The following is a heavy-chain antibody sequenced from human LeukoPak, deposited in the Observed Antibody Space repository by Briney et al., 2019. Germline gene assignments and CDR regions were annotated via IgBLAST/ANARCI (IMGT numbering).Heavy chain of an antibody. CDR3: ARDTFGTSRPIEY. Sequence: GASVKVSCKASGYTFSSYVMHWVRQAPGQSLEWMGWINAGNGNTEYAQKLQDRVTITRDTSASTAYMELNSLRSEDTAVYYCARDTFGTSRPIEYWGQGTLVTVSS. D-gene: IGHD2/OR15-2a*01. CDR2: INAGNGNT. CDR1: GYTFSSYV. J-gene: IGHJ4*02. V-gene: IGHV1-3*01.